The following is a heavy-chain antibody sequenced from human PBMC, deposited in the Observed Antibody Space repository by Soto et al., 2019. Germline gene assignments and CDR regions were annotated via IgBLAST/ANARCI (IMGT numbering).Heavy chain of an antibody. V-gene: IGHV4-30-2*01. CDR3: ARGRVVVPAAVMFNCLDP. Sequence: PSETLSLTCALSGAPITWGDYSWNWIRQPPGKGLEWIGYIFHGGRTYYNPSLRSRVTISVDRSRTQFSLKMSSVTTADTAVYYCARGRVVVPAAVMFNCLDPWGQGALVTVSS. CDR1: GAPITWGDYS. J-gene: IGHJ5*02. D-gene: IGHD2-2*01. CDR2: IFHGGRT.